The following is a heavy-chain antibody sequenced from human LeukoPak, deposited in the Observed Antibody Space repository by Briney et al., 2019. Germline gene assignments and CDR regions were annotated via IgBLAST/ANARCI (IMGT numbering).Heavy chain of an antibody. J-gene: IGHJ3*02. Sequence: SQTLSLTCAISGDSVSSNSAAWNWIRQSPSRGLEWLGRTYYRSKWYNDYVVSVKSRININPDTSKNQFSLQLSSVTPEDTAVYYCARGGQGDGYSADEAFDIWGQGTMVTVS. CDR3: ARGGQGDGYSADEAFDI. CDR1: GDSVSSNSAA. CDR2: TYYRSKWYN. D-gene: IGHD5-18*01. V-gene: IGHV6-1*01.